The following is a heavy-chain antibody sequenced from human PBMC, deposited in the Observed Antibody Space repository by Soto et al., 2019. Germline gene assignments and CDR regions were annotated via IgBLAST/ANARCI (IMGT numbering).Heavy chain of an antibody. D-gene: IGHD3-22*01. CDR3: AAADSSVYYAGTLGS. Sequence: MQLVQSGPEVKKPGTSVKVSCKASGFTFTSSTVQWVRQARGQRLEWVGWIVVGSGSTNYAQKFQERVTITRDMSTSTAYMELSSLRSEDTAVYHCAAADSSVYYAGTLGSWGQGTLVTVSS. J-gene: IGHJ5*02. V-gene: IGHV1-58*01. CDR1: GFTFTSST. CDR2: IVVGSGST.